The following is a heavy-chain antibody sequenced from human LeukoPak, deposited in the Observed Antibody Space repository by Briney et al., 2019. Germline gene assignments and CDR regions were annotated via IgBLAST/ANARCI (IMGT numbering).Heavy chain of an antibody. Sequence: GGSLRLSCAASGFTFSGYAMSWVRQAPGKGLEWVSAISGSGGSTYYADSVKGRFIISRDNSKNTLYLQMNSLRAEDTAVYYCAKESAVAGSSKDYWGQGTLVTVSS. D-gene: IGHD6-19*01. CDR2: ISGSGGST. J-gene: IGHJ4*02. CDR3: AKESAVAGSSKDY. CDR1: GFTFSGYA. V-gene: IGHV3-23*01.